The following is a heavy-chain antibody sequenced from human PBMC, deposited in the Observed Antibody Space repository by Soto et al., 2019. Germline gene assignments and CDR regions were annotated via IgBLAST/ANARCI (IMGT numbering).Heavy chain of an antibody. CDR2: ISYDGSNK. Sequence: QVQLVESGGGVVQPGRSLRLSCAASGFTFSSYAMHWVRQAPGKGLEWVAVISYDGSNKYYADSVKGRFTISRDNSKNTLYLQINSLRAEDTAVYYCARDSYGGTVAFDIWGQGTMVTVSS. V-gene: IGHV3-30-3*01. J-gene: IGHJ3*02. D-gene: IGHD4-17*01. CDR3: ARDSYGGTVAFDI. CDR1: GFTFSSYA.